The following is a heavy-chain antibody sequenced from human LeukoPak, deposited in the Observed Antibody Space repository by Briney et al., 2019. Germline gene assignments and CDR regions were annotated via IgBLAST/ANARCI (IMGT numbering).Heavy chain of an antibody. D-gene: IGHD5-18*01. J-gene: IGHJ3*02. CDR3: AKDPKRGYSYGAYDAFDI. V-gene: IGHV3-9*01. CDR2: ISWNSGSI. Sequence: PGGSLRLSCAASGFTFDDYAMHWVRQAPGKGLEWVSGISWNSGSIGYADSEKGRFTISRDNAKNSLYLQMNSLRAEDTALYYCAKDPKRGYSYGAYDAFDIWGQGTMVTVSS. CDR1: GFTFDDYA.